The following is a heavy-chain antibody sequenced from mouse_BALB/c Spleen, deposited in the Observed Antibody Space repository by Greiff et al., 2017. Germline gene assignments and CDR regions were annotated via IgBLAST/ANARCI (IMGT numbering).Heavy chain of an antibody. Sequence: EVKVEESGGGLVQPGGSLKLSCAASGFTFSSYGMSWVRQTPDKRLELVATINSNGGSTYYPDSVKGRFTISRDNAKNTLYLQMSSLKSEDTAMYYCAREDGYDGAPYWGQGTLVTVSA. CDR1: GFTFSSYG. D-gene: IGHD2-2*01. V-gene: IGHV5-6-3*01. CDR3: AREDGYDGAPY. CDR2: INSNGGST. J-gene: IGHJ3*01.